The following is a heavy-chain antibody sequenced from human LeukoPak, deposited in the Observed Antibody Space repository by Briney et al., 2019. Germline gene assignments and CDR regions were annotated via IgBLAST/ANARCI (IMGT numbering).Heavy chain of an antibody. D-gene: IGHD6-13*01. CDR3: ARDRRSSWYY. J-gene: IGHJ4*02. V-gene: IGHV3-21*01. CDR1: GFTFSSYS. CDR2: ISSSSSYI. Sequence: GGSLKLSCAASGFTFSSYSMNWVRQAPGKGLEWVSSISSSSSYIYYADSVKGRFTISRDNAKNSLYLQMNSLRAEDTAVYYCARDRRSSWYYWGQGTLVTVSS.